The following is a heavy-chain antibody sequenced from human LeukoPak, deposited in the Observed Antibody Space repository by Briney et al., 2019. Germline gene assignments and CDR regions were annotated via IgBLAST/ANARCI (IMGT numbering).Heavy chain of an antibody. CDR3: ARDRHIVVVPAAEADAFDI. V-gene: IGHV1-69*04. CDR1: GGTFSSYA. J-gene: IGHJ3*02. D-gene: IGHD2-2*01. CDR2: IIPILGIA. Sequence: GSSVKVSCKASGGTFSSYAISWVRQAPGQGLEWMGRIIPILGIANYAQKFQGRVTITADKSTSTAYMELRSLRSDDTAVYYCARDRHIVVVPAAEADAFDIWGQGTMVTVSS.